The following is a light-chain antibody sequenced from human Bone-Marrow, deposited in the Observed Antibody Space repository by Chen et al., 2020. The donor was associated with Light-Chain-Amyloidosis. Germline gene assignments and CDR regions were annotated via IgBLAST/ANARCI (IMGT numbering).Light chain of an antibody. CDR3: QQTYSNFKT. Sequence: DIQMTQSPSSLSASVGDRVTIACRASQTISTYLNWYQQKPGEAPKLLIYSASSLQSGVPSRFSGSGSETDFTLTISILHPEDFATYFCQQTYSNFKTFGQGTKVEMK. CDR2: SAS. J-gene: IGKJ1*01. V-gene: IGKV1-39*01. CDR1: QTISTY.